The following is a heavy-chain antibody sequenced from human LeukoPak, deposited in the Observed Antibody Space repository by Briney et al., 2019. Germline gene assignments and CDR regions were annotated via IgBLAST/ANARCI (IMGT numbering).Heavy chain of an antibody. CDR2: IYYSGST. Sequence: KPGGSLRLSCAASGFTFSRYWMGWVSQAPGKGLEWIGSIYYSGSTHYNPSLNSRVTISVDTSKNQFSLKLSSVTAADTAVYYCAREVVPDVIDAFDIWGQGTMVTVSS. D-gene: IGHD2-2*01. CDR3: AREVVPDVIDAFDI. CDR1: GFTFSRYW. V-gene: IGHV4-39*02. J-gene: IGHJ3*02.